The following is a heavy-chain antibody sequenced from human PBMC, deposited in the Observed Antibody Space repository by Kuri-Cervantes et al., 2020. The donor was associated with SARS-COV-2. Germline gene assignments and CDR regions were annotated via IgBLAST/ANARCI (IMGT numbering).Heavy chain of an antibody. J-gene: IGHJ4*02. V-gene: IGHV3-30-3*01. CDR2: ISYDGSNK. D-gene: IGHD6-13*01. CDR3: ARGIRGSWYVFDY. Sequence: LTCAASGFTFSTYAMHWVRQAPGKGLEWVAVISYDGSNKYYADSVKGRFTISRDNSKNTLYLQMNSLRAEDTAVYYCARGIRGSWYVFDYWGQGTLVTVSS. CDR1: GFTFSTYA.